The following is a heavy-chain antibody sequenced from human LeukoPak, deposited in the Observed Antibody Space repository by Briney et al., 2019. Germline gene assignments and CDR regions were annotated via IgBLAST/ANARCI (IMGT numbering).Heavy chain of an antibody. V-gene: IGHV4-59*08. CDR2: IYYSGST. CDR1: GGSISSDY. CDR3: ARQWYDSSGWYFDY. Sequence: SETLSLTCTVSGGSISSDYWSWIRRPPGKGLEWMGYIYYSGSTNYNPSLKSRVTISVDTSKNQFSLKLSSVTAADTAVYYCARQWYDSSGWYFDYWGQGTLVTVSS. J-gene: IGHJ4*02. D-gene: IGHD3-22*01.